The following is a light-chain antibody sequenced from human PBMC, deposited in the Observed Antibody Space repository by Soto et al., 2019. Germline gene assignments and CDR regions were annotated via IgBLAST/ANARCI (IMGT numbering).Light chain of an antibody. CDR3: QQSYSTPHT. V-gene: IGKV1-39*01. CDR2: AAS. CDR1: QSISSW. Sequence: DIQTTQSPSTLSASVGDRVTITCRASQSISSWLAWYQQKPGKAPKLLIYAASSLQSGVPSRFSGSGSGTDFTLTISILQPEDFATYYCQQSYSTPHTFGQGTRLEIK. J-gene: IGKJ5*01.